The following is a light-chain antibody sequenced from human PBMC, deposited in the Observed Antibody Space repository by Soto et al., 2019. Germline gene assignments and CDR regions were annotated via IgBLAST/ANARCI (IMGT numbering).Light chain of an antibody. J-gene: IGKJ4*01. CDR2: GAS. Sequence: EVVLTQSPATLSVSPGAGATLYYRASQSVGSNLAWYQQKPGQTPRVLIYGASTRAIGIPARFSGSGFGTEFTLTISSLQSEDFVVYYCQQYSNWPLLSFGGGTKVDIK. CDR3: QQYSNWPLLS. V-gene: IGKV3-15*01. CDR1: QSVGSN.